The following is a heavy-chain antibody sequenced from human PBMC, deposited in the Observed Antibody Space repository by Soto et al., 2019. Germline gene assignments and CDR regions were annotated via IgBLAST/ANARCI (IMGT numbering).Heavy chain of an antibody. CDR2: ISGRTSDT. J-gene: IGHJ4*02. Sequence: PGGSLRLSCEAAGLNFTKHPMIWVRRGPGKGLEWVAAISGRTSDTAYADSVRGRFTLSRDSSTYTMFLQMNSLRAEDTAVYYCGVQYDYWGQGTLVTVSS. CDR3: GVQYDY. CDR1: GLNFTKHP. V-gene: IGHV3-23*01.